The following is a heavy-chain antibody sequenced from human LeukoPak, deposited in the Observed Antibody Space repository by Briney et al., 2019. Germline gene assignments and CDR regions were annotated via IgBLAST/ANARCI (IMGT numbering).Heavy chain of an antibody. J-gene: IGHJ4*02. D-gene: IGHD3-10*01. CDR2: IYHSGTT. V-gene: IGHV4-4*02. CDR1: GGSISSTNW. CDR3: ARDTRGSSGSGSYGY. Sequence: SETLSPTCAVSGGSISSTNWWNWVRQSPQKGLEWIGEIYHSGTTNYNPSLKSRVTISVDKSKNQFSLKLTSVTAADTAVYYCARDTRGSSGSGSYGYWGQGTLVTVPS.